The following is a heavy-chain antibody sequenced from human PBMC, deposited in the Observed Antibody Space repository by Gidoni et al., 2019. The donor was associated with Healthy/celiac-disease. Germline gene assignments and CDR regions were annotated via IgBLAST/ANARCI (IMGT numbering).Heavy chain of an antibody. D-gene: IGHD3-22*01. V-gene: IGHV1-69*01. CDR1: GAPSCSHA. Sequence: QAQLLQSGADGKKPGSAVMVSCKSPGAPSCSHAISWVRHAPAQGLEWMGGFTPIFGTANYAQKFQGRVTITADESTSTAYMELSSLRSEDTAVYYCARDEDYYDSSGYYAVRAFDIWGQGTMVTVSS. J-gene: IGHJ3*02. CDR3: ARDEDYYDSSGYYAVRAFDI. CDR2: FTPIFGTA.